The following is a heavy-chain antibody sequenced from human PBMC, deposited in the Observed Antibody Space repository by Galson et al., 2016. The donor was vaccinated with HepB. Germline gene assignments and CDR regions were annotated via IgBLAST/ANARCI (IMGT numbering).Heavy chain of an antibody. J-gene: IGHJ4*02. Sequence: PALVKPTQTLTLTCTFSGFSLSTAGVGVGYIRQPPGKALEWLAFIYWDDYKFYSPSLKSRLTVTKGTSKNHVVLTMTNMDPVDTATYFCANSSGSAFDTSNAVDYWGQRILVTVSS. D-gene: IGHD6-19*01. V-gene: IGHV2-5*02. CDR1: GFSLSTAGVG. CDR3: ANSSGSAFDTSNAVDY. CDR2: IYWDDYK.